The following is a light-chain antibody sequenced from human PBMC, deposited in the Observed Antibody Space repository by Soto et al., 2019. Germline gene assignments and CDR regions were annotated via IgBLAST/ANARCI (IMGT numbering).Light chain of an antibody. J-gene: IGKJ1*01. Sequence: EIVMTQSPATLSVSPGERATLSSTASHYIYSNVAWFQQRPGQAPRLLIYLASTRATGTPARFSGSGSGTEFTLTNTSLQSEDFALYYCQKYHNLWTFGQGTEVEIK. CDR2: LAS. V-gene: IGKV3-15*01. CDR3: QKYHNLWT. CDR1: HYIYSN.